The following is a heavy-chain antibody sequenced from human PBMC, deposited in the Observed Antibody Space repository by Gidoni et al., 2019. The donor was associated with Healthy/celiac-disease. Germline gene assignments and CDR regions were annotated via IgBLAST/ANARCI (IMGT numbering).Heavy chain of an antibody. D-gene: IGHD2-15*01. J-gene: IGHJ5*02. Sequence: VQLQQWGAGLLKPSETLSLTCAVYGGSFSGYYWSWIRQPPGKGLEWIGEINHSGSTNYNPSLKSRVTISVDTSKNQFSLKLSSVTAADTAVYYCAARYCSGGSCYSRSGRWFDPWGQGTLVTVSS. CDR1: GGSFSGYY. CDR3: AARYCSGGSCYSRSGRWFDP. V-gene: IGHV4-34*01. CDR2: INHSGST.